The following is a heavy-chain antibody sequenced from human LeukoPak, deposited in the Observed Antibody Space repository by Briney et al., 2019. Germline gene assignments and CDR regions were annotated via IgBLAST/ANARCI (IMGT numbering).Heavy chain of an antibody. J-gene: IGHJ4*02. CDR2: IYPGDSDT. Sequence: GESLKISCKGSEYSFTSYWIGWVRQVPGKGLEWMGLIYPGDSDTRYSPSFQGQVTFSVDMSISTAYLQWSGLKTSDTAIYYCVRFGLTSSLDYWGQGTLVTVSS. CDR1: EYSFTSYW. CDR3: VRFGLTSSLDY. V-gene: IGHV5-51*01. D-gene: IGHD1-1*01.